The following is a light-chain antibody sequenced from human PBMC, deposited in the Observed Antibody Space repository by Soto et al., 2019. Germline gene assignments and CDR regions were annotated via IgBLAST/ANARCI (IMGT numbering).Light chain of an antibody. J-gene: IGKJ1*01. CDR2: GAS. Sequence: EIVMTQSPATLSVSPGERATLSCRASQSVSSNLAWYQQKPGQAPRLLSYGASTRATGIPARFSGSGSGTEFTLTISSLQSEYFAVYYCQHYNNWPRTFGQGTKVEIK. CDR3: QHYNNWPRT. CDR1: QSVSSN. V-gene: IGKV3-15*01.